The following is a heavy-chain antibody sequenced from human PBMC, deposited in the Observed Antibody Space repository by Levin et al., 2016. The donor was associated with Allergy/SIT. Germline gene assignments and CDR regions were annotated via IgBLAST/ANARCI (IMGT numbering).Heavy chain of an antibody. CDR1: GFTLSNVW. CDR2: INNSGGII. Sequence: GESLKISCAASGFTLSNVWVNWVRQAPGKGLEWISYINNSGGIISYADSVKGRFTISRDNTNNSLYLHMNSLRVEDTAVYYCAKDLSYSGAPGWGQGSLVTVSS. CDR3: AKDLSYSGAPG. V-gene: IGHV3-48*04. D-gene: IGHD6-19*01. J-gene: IGHJ4*02.